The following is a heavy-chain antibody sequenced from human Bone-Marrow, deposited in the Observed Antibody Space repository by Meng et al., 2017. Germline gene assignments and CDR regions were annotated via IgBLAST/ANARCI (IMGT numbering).Heavy chain of an antibody. Sequence: SQTLSLTCAISGDSVSSNSAAWNWIRQSPSRGLEWLGRTYYRSKWYNDYATSVEGRITINPDTSKNQFSLQLNSMTPEDTAVYYCARDKCVTTRCWFDPWGQGTLVTVSS. J-gene: IGHJ5*02. CDR1: GDSVSSNSAA. D-gene: IGHD1-14*01. CDR2: TYYRSKWYN. V-gene: IGHV6-1*01. CDR3: ARDKCVTTRCWFDP.